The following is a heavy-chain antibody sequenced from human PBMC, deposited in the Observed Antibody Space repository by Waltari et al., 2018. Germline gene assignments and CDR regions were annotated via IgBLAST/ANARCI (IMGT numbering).Heavy chain of an antibody. Sequence: EVQVVESGGVVVQPGGSLRLSCAASGFTFDDYAMHWVRQAPGKGLDWGFLISWDGGSTYYADSVKCRFTISRDNSKNSLYLQMNSLRAEDTALYYCAKDLGYNYGYVIGYWGQGTLVTVSS. D-gene: IGHD5-18*01. V-gene: IGHV3-43D*03. J-gene: IGHJ4*02. CDR2: ISWDGGST. CDR3: AKDLGYNYGYVIGY. CDR1: GFTFDDYA.